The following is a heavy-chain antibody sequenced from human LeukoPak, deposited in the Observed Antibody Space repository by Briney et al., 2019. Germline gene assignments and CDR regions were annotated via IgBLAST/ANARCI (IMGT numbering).Heavy chain of an antibody. D-gene: IGHD2-21*01. J-gene: IGHJ3*02. CDR3: ATYFDAFDI. Sequence: PSETLSLTCTVSGGSISSYYWSWIRQPPVKGLEWIGYIYYSGSTNYNPYLKSRVTISVDTSKNQFSLKLSSVTAADTAVYYCATYFDAFDIWGQGTMVTVSS. V-gene: IGHV4-59*01. CDR2: IYYSGST. CDR1: GGSISSYY.